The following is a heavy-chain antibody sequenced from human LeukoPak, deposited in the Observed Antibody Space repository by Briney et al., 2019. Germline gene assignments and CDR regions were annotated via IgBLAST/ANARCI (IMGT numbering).Heavy chain of an antibody. D-gene: IGHD6-6*01. Sequence: GGSLRLSCAASGFTVSSKYMSWVRQAPGKGLEWVSAIYSGGSTYYADSVQGRFTVSRDNSKNTLYLQMNSLRAEDTAVYYCAKDRSSSGAFDIWGQGTMVTVSS. CDR3: AKDRSSSGAFDI. CDR1: GFTVSSKY. CDR2: IYSGGST. V-gene: IGHV3-53*01. J-gene: IGHJ3*02.